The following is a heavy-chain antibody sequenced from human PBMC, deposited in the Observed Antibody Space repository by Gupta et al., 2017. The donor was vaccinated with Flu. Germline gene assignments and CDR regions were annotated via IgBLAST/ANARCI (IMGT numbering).Heavy chain of an antibody. J-gene: IGHJ4*02. D-gene: IGHD3-16*01. V-gene: IGHV3-23*01. CDR1: SNYA. CDR2: ISSSDST. Sequence: SNYAMTWVRQAPGKGLEWVSRISSSDSTFYTDSVKGRFTISRDNAKSTLYLQMNSLRAEDTAIYYCAKDSSDYVWGSYPDYWGQGTLVTVSS. CDR3: AKDSSDYVWGSYPDY.